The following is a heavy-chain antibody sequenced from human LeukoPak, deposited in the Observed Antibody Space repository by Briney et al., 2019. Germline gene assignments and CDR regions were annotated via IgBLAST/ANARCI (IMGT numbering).Heavy chain of an antibody. CDR2: INPNSGGT. D-gene: IGHD4-17*01. CDR3: ARGGDYGDYVIDY. V-gene: IGHV1-2*04. J-gene: IGHJ4*02. CDR1: AYTFTGYY. Sequence: ASVKVSCKASAYTFTGYYMHWVRQAPGQGLEWMGWINPNSGGTNYAQKFQGWVTMTRDTSISTAYMELSRLRSDDTAVYYCARGGDYGDYVIDYWGQGTLVTASS.